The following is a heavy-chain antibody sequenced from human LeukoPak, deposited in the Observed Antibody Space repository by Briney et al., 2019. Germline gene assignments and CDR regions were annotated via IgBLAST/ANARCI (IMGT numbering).Heavy chain of an antibody. V-gene: IGHV3-74*01. CDR1: GFTLSSYW. Sequence: GGSLRLSCAASGFTLSSYWMHWVRQAPGKGLVWVSRINSDGSSTTYADSVKGRFTISRDNAKNTLYLQMNSLRAEDTAVYYCARVATSSGWYSGWHEALYYFDYWGQGTLVTVSS. CDR3: ARVATSSGWYSGWHEALYYFDY. D-gene: IGHD6-13*01. CDR2: INSDGSST. J-gene: IGHJ4*02.